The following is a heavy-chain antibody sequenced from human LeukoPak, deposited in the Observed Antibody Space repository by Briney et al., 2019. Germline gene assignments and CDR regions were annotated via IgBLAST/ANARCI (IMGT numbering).Heavy chain of an antibody. Sequence: SETLSLTCAVSGGSISSGGYSWSWIRQPPGKGLEWIGYIYYSGSTYYNPSLKSRVTISVDTAKNQFSLKLSSVTAADTAVYYCARDSSPTYYDILTGPTPPAFDIWGQGTMVTVYS. CDR2: IYYSGST. J-gene: IGHJ3*02. D-gene: IGHD3-9*01. CDR1: GGSISSGGYS. V-gene: IGHV4-30-4*07. CDR3: ARDSSPTYYDILTGPTPPAFDI.